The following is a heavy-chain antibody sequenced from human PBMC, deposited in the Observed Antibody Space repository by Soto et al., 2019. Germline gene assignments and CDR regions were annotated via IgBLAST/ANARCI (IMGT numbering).Heavy chain of an antibody. D-gene: IGHD4-17*01. CDR1: GYIFTNYD. V-gene: IGHV1-8*01. CDR2: INPNSGNT. CDR3: ARRIKYCDASRRFDP. Sequence: QVQLVQSGAEVKKPGASVKVSCKASGYIFTNYDINWVRQATGQGLEYLGWINPNSGNTGYVQKFKGRVTMTRNTSTHTTYMELNSLRSEDTAEYYSARRIKYCDASRRFDPWGQGTLVTVSS. J-gene: IGHJ5*02.